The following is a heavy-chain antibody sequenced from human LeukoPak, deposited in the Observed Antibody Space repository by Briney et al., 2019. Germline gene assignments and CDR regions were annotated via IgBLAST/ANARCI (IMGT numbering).Heavy chain of an antibody. D-gene: IGHD1-26*01. CDR2: IIPIFGTA. V-gene: IGHV1-69*13. Sequence: ASVKVSCKASGGTFSSYAISWVRQAPGQGLEWMGGIIPIFGTANYAQKFQGRVTITADESTSTAYMELSSLGSEDTAVYYCARDPYSGSRFVVDAFDIWGQGTMVTVSS. J-gene: IGHJ3*02. CDR1: GGTFSSYA. CDR3: ARDPYSGSRFVVDAFDI.